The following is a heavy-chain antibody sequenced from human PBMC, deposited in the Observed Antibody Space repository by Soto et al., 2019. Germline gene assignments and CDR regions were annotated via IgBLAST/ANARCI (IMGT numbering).Heavy chain of an antibody. CDR1: GFKFSQYG. V-gene: IGHV3-33*03. D-gene: IGHD6-6*01. CDR3: AKDKWAYSSSSGDFEY. J-gene: IGHJ4*02. CDR2: SWYDGSKE. Sequence: QAQLVESGGGVVQPGKSLRLSCAASGFKFSQYGIHWVRQAPGRGLEWVAVSWYDGSKEYYADSVKGRFTVSRDKSNNTLYLQMNSLRGDDTAVYYCAKDKWAYSSSSGDFEYWGQGILVTVSS.